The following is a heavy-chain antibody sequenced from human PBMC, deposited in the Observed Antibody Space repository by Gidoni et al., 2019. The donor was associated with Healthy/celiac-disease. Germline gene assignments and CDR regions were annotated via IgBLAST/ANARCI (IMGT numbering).Heavy chain of an antibody. Sequence: QVQLQQWGAGLLKPSETLSLTCAVSGGSFSGYYLRWIRQPPGKGLEWIGEINHRGSTNYNPSLKSRVTISVDTSKNQFSLKLRSVTAADTAVYYCARGYCSSTSCYPGKYYYYYYYMDVWGKGTTVTVSS. V-gene: IGHV4-34*01. J-gene: IGHJ6*03. D-gene: IGHD2-2*01. CDR3: ARGYCSSTSCYPGKYYYYYYYMDV. CDR1: GGSFSGYY. CDR2: INHRGST.